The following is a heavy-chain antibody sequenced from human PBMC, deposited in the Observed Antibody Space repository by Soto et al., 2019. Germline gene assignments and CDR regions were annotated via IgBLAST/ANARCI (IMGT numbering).Heavy chain of an antibody. J-gene: IGHJ6*02. CDR3: ARGISAMVQLYYYYYYGMDV. D-gene: IGHD5-18*01. V-gene: IGHV1-69*13. CDR2: IIPIFGTA. CDR1: VGTFSSYA. Sequence: SVNVSCKPSVGTFSSYAISWVRQAPGQVLEWMGGIIPIFGTANYAQKFQGRVTITADEPTSTAYMELSSLRSEDTAVYYCARGISAMVQLYYYYYYGMDVWGQGTTVTV.